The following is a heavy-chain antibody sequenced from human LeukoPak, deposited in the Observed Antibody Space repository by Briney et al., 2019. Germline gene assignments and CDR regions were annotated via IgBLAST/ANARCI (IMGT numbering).Heavy chain of an antibody. D-gene: IGHD3-10*01. CDR2: ISSSSSTI. CDR1: GFTFSSYS. CDR3: ASLFGSGPNWFDP. J-gene: IGHJ5*02. V-gene: IGHV3-48*01. Sequence: GGSPRLSCAASGFTFSSYSMNWVRQAPGKGLEWVSYISSSSSTIYCADSVKGRFTISRDNAKNSLYLQMNSLRAEDTAVYYCASLFGSGPNWFDPWGQGTLVTVSS.